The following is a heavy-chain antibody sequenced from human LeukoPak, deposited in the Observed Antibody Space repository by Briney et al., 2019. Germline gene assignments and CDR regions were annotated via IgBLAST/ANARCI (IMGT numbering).Heavy chain of an antibody. J-gene: IGHJ4*02. V-gene: IGHV3-30*02. Sequence: GGSLRLSCAASGFTFSSYGMHWVRRAPGKGLEWVAFIRYDGSNKYYADSVKGRFTISRDNSKNTLYLQMNSLRAEDTAVYYCAKDLSKELLYRRGKYYFDYWGQGTLVTVSS. D-gene: IGHD3-3*01. CDR1: GFTFSSYG. CDR3: AKDLSKELLYRRGKYYFDY. CDR2: IRYDGSNK.